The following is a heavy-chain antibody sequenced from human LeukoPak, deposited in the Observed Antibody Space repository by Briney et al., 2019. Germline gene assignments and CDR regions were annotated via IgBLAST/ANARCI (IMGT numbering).Heavy chain of an antibody. CDR2: ILASGGGT. J-gene: IGHJ4*02. D-gene: IGHD3-22*01. CDR3: AKNYYDSSGYYSWYFDY. CDR1: GFTFSSYA. V-gene: IGHV3-23*01. Sequence: VGSLRLSCAASGFTFSSYAMTWVRQAPGKGLEWVSAILASGGGTNYADSAKGRFTISRDNSKKTLYLQMNSLRAEDTAVYYCAKNYYDSSGYYSWYFDYWGQGTQVTVSS.